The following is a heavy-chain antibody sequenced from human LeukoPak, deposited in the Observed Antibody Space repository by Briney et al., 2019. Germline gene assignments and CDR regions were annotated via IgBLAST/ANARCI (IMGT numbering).Heavy chain of an antibody. D-gene: IGHD2-21*01. CDR1: GYTFTSDW. V-gene: IGHV5-51*01. Sequence: GESLKISCKASGYTFTSDWIGWMRQMPGKGLEWMGIIYPGDSYTRYSPSFQGQVTISADKSISTAYLQWGSLKASDTAVYYCARRVVSNSGYYSHYWGQGTLVTVSS. CDR2: IYPGDSYT. CDR3: ARRVVSNSGYYSHY. J-gene: IGHJ4*02.